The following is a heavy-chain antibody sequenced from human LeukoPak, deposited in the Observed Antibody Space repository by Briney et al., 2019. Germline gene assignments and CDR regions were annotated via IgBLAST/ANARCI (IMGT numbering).Heavy chain of an antibody. CDR3: ARGYSYGQYGPWWYFDL. CDR1: GGSISSYY. D-gene: IGHD5-18*01. V-gene: IGHV4-59*01. Sequence: SETLSLTCTVSGGSISSYYWSWIRQPPGKGLEWIGYIYYSGSTNYNPSLKSRVTISVDTSKNQVSLKLSSVTAADTAVYYCARGYSYGQYGPWWYFDLWGRGTLVTVSS. J-gene: IGHJ2*01. CDR2: IYYSGST.